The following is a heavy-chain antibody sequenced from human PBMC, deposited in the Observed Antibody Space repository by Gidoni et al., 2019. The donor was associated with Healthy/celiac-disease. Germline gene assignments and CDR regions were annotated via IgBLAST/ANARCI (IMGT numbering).Heavy chain of an antibody. CDR1: GFSFSSYA. Sequence: EVQLLESGGGLVQPGGSLRLSCAASGFSFSSYAMSWVRQAPGKGLEWVSAISGSGGSTYYADSVKGRFTISRDNSKNTLYLQMNSLRAEDTAVYYCAKGKAYYSSGYYFDYWGQGTLVTVSS. CDR2: ISGSGGST. D-gene: IGHD3-22*01. CDR3: AKGKAYYSSGYYFDY. J-gene: IGHJ4*02. V-gene: IGHV3-23*01.